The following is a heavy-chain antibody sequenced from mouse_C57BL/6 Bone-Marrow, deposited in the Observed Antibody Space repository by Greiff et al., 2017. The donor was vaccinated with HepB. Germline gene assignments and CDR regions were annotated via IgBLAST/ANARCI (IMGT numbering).Heavy chain of an antibody. CDR3: VLYYFDY. Sequence: QVQLQQSGAELARPGASVKMSCKASGYTFTSYTIHWVKQRPGQGLEWIGYINPSSGYTKYNQKFKDKATLTADKSSSTAYMQLSSLTSEDSAVYYCVLYYFDYWGQGTTLTVSS. CDR1: GYTFTSYT. J-gene: IGHJ2*01. CDR2: INPSSGYT. V-gene: IGHV1-4*01.